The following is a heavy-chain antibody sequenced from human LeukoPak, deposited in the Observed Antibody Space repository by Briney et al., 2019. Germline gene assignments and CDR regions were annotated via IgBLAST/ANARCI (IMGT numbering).Heavy chain of an antibody. CDR2: IYTSGST. CDR3: ASALAVAGSPDAFDI. Sequence: SETLSLTCTVSGGSISSYYWSWIRQPAGKGPEWIGRIYTSGSTNYNPSLKSRVTMSVDTSKNQFSLKLSSVTAADTAVYYCASALAVAGSPDAFDIWGQGTMVTVSS. D-gene: IGHD6-19*01. CDR1: GGSISSYY. V-gene: IGHV4-4*07. J-gene: IGHJ3*02.